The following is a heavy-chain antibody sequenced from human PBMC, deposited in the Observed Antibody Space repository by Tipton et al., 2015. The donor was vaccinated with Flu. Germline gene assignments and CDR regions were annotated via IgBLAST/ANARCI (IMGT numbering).Heavy chain of an antibody. J-gene: IGHJ4*02. CDR3: ARGYSSGHHDY. Sequence: LRLSCTVSGGSISSYYWSWIRQPAGKGLEWIGRIYTSGSTNYNPSLKSRVTMSVDTSKNQFSLKLSSVTAADTAVYYCARGYSSGHHDYWGQGTLATVSS. V-gene: IGHV4-4*07. CDR1: GGSISSYY. D-gene: IGHD6-19*01. CDR2: IYTSGST.